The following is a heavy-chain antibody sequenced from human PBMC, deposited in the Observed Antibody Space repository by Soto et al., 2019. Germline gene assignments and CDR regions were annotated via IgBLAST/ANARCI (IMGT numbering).Heavy chain of an antibody. J-gene: IGHJ5*02. Sequence: ASLKVSCKASGYTFINYGINWVRQASGQGLEWMGWISADNGNTNFAQKFQGRVTMTTDTSTSTAHMELRSLRSDDTAVYYCARRVTNWYDPWGQGTLVTMSS. CDR2: ISADNGNT. D-gene: IGHD2-21*02. CDR1: GYTFINYG. V-gene: IGHV1-18*01. CDR3: ARRVTNWYDP.